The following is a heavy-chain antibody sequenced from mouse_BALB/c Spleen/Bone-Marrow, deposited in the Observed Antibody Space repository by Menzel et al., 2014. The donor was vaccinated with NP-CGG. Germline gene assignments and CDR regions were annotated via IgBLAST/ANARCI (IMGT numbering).Heavy chain of an antibody. D-gene: IGHD2-1*01. V-gene: IGHV4-1*02. Sequence: EVQRVESGGGLVQPGGSLKLSCAASGFDFSRYWMSWVRQAPGKGLEWIGEINPDSSTINYTPSLKDKFIIARDNTKNTLYLQMSKVRDEDTDLYYCARLGNYGWFAYWGQGTLVTVSA. CDR1: GFDFSRYW. CDR2: INPDSSTI. J-gene: IGHJ3*01. CDR3: ARLGNYGWFAY.